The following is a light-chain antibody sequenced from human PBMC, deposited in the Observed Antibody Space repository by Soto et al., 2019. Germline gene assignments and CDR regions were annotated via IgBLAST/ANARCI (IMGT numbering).Light chain of an antibody. CDR1: QSITSS. Sequence: EIVMTQSPATLSVSPGERATLSCRASQSITSSLAWYQQKPGQAPTLLFYGASTRASGAPARFSGGGSGTEFTLTISNLQSEDFGVYYCHQYNGWPRTFGQGTKVDIK. J-gene: IGKJ1*01. CDR2: GAS. V-gene: IGKV3-15*01. CDR3: HQYNGWPRT.